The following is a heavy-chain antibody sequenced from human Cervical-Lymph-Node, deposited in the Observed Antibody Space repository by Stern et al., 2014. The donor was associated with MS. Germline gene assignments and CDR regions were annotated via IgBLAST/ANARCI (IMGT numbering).Heavy chain of an antibody. CDR3: ARDYGDYAFDY. Sequence: VQLVQSGAEVKKPGASLKISCKGSGYSFTANWIAWVRQMPGKGLEWVGIIYPGDSDTRYSPSFQGQVTISANKSISTAYLQWSSLKASDTAMYYCARDYGDYAFDYWGQGTLVTVSS. J-gene: IGHJ4*02. CDR1: GYSFTANW. CDR2: IYPGDSDT. D-gene: IGHD4-17*01. V-gene: IGHV5-51*01.